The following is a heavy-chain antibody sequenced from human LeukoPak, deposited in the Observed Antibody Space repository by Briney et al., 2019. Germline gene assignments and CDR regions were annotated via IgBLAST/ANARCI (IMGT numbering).Heavy chain of an antibody. CDR1: GGSFSGYY. V-gene: IGHV4-34*01. D-gene: IGHD4-23*01. Sequence: SETLSLTCAVYGGSFSGYYWSWIRQPPGKGLEWIGEINHSGSTNYNPSLKSRVTISVDTSKNQFSLKLSSVTAADTAVYYCARAWSVGWFDPWAREPRSPSPQ. CDR2: INHSGST. CDR3: ARAWSVGWFDP. J-gene: IGHJ5*02.